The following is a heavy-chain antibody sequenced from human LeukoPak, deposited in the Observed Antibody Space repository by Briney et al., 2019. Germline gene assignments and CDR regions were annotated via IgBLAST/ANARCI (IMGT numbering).Heavy chain of an antibody. V-gene: IGHV3-23*01. CDR1: GFIFNNFA. D-gene: IGHD1-1*01. Sequence: GGSLILSCAASGFIFNNFAMSWVRQAPGKGLQWVSSISGSGGNTAYADSVKGRFTISRDNSKNTVSLQMNSLRAEDTAVYFCAKGARIGATGTYSDYWGQGTLVTVSS. CDR2: ISGSGGNT. J-gene: IGHJ4*02. CDR3: AKGARIGATGTYSDY.